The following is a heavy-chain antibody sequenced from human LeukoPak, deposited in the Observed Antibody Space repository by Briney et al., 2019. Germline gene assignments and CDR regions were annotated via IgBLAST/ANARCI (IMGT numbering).Heavy chain of an antibody. V-gene: IGHV1-69*05. D-gene: IGHD4-11*01. CDR3: ARGVPYSNYAHDDYYYYMDV. Sequence: VASVKVSCKASGGTFSSYAISWVRQDPGQGLEWMGGIIPIFGTANYAQKFQGRVTITTDESTSTAYMELSSLRSEDTAVYYCARGVPYSNYAHDDYYYYMDVWGKGTTVTVSS. J-gene: IGHJ6*03. CDR2: IIPIFGTA. CDR1: GGTFSSYA.